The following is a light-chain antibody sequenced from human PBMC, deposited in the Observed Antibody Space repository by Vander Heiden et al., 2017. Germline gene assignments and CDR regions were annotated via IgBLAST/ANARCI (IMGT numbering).Light chain of an antibody. CDR3: QQYYSYPPT. CDR1: QAISSY. V-gene: IGKV1-8*01. Sequence: IRMTQSPSSFPASTGDRVTLTCRASQAISSYLAWYQQKPEKAPKLLIYAASTLQSGVPSRFSGSGFGTDFTLTISCLQSEDFATYYCQQYYSYPPTFGQGTKVEIK. CDR2: AAS. J-gene: IGKJ1*01.